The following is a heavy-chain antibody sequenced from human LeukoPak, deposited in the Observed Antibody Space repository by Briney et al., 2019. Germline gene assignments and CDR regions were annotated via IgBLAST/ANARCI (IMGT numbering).Heavy chain of an antibody. CDR2: IQTTGST. Sequence: TTSETLSLTCTVSGVSISSSNYYYRWLRQPAGGGLEWIGRIQTTGSTIYNPSLKSRVTMSLDTSKNQFSLNLGSVTAADTAMYYCATDLTVPPYNWFDPWGQGTLVTVSS. D-gene: IGHD4-17*01. CDR3: ATDLTVPPYNWFDP. J-gene: IGHJ5*02. V-gene: IGHV4-61*02. CDR1: GVSISSSNYY.